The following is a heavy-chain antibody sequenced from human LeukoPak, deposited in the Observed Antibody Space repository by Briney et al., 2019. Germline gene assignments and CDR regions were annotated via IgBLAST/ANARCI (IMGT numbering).Heavy chain of an antibody. D-gene: IGHD3-22*01. CDR3: ARHRVDYYDSSGYFSALFDY. Sequence: PSETLSLTCTVSGGSISSYYWSWIRQPPGKGLEWIGYIYYSASTNYNPSLKSRVTISVDTSKNQFSLKLSSVTAADTAVYYCARHRVDYYDSSGYFSALFDYWGQGALVTVSS. V-gene: IGHV4-59*01. CDR2: IYYSAST. CDR1: GGSISSYY. J-gene: IGHJ4*02.